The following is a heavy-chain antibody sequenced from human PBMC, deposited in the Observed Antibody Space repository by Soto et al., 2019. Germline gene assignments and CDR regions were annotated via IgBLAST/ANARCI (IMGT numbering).Heavy chain of an antibody. J-gene: IGHJ3*01. CDR2: ISWNSGSI. CDR3: AARISITGAHDAFNL. V-gene: IGHV3-9*01. CDR1: GFTFDDYA. D-gene: IGHD1-20*01. Sequence: EVQLVESGGGLVQPGRSLRLSCATSGFTFDDYAMHWVRQIPGKGLDWVSGISWNSGSIAYADSVKGRFTISRDNAKNSPYLQMDSLRVEDTALYYCAARISITGAHDAFNLWGQGRMVTVTS.